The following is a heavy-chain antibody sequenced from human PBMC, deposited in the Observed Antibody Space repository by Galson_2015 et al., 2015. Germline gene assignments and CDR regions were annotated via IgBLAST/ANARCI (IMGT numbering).Heavy chain of an antibody. D-gene: IGHD6-13*01. Sequence: TLSLTCTVSGGSISSGGYYWSWIRQHPGKGLEWIGYIYYSGSTYYNPSLKSRDTISVDTSKNQFSLKLSSVTAADTAVYYCARAHSSSWPRNGKNWFDPWGQGTLVTVSS. CDR1: GGSISSGGYY. CDR2: IYYSGST. V-gene: IGHV4-31*03. CDR3: ARAHSSSWPRNGKNWFDP. J-gene: IGHJ5*02.